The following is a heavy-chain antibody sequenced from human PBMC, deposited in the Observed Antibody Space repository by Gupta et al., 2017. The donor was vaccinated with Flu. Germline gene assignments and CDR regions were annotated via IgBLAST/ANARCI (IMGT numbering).Heavy chain of an antibody. D-gene: IGHD2-2*01. CDR3: ARRSLPGGYFDF. CDR2: ISGSGSTT. Sequence: EVQLLESGGGLVQPGGSLRLSCAASGFTFSSFAMSWVRQAPGKGLEWVSAISGSGSTTYYIDSVKGRFTISRDNSKNTLSLQVNSLSADDTAVYYCARRSLPGGYFDFWGQGTLVTDSS. CDR1: GFTFSSFA. V-gene: IGHV3-23*01. J-gene: IGHJ4*02.